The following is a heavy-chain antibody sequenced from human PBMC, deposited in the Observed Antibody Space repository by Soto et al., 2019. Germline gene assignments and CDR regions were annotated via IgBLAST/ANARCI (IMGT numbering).Heavy chain of an antibody. CDR3: AKDGLGAYSYGSYYFDY. J-gene: IGHJ4*02. Sequence: AASVKVSCKASGYTFTSYAMHWVRQAPGQRLEWMGWINAGNGNTKYSQKFQGRVTITRDTSASTAYMELGSLRSEDTAVYYCAKDGLGAYSYGSYYFDYWGQGTLVTVSS. CDR2: INAGNGNT. V-gene: IGHV1-3*01. D-gene: IGHD5-18*01. CDR1: GYTFTSYA.